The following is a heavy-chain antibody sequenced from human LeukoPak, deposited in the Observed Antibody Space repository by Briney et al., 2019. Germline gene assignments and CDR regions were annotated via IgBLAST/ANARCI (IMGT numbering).Heavy chain of an antibody. J-gene: IGHJ3*02. CDR1: GFTFSSYG. V-gene: IGHV3-33*01. D-gene: IGHD2-2*01. CDR3: ARDSDIVVVPAAMHGAFDI. Sequence: GGSLRLSCAASGFTFSSYGMHWVRQDPGTGLEWVAVIWYDGSNKYYADSVKGRLTISRDNSKNTLYLQMNSLRAEDTAVYYCARDSDIVVVPAAMHGAFDIWGQGTMVTVSS. CDR2: IWYDGSNK.